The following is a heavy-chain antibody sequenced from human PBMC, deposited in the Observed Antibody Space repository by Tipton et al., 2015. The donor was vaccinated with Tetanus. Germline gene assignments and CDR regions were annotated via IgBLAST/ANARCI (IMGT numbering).Heavy chain of an antibody. CDR2: ISSSGATI. V-gene: IGHV3-11*01. CDR3: VSGSALDY. Sequence: GSLRLSCAASGFTLSDYYMSWIRQAPGKGLEWLSYISSSGATINYADSVKGRFTLSRDTAKNSLYLLMDSLRADDTAVYYCVSGSALDYWGQGTLITVSS. D-gene: IGHD6-25*01. J-gene: IGHJ4*02. CDR1: GFTLSDYY.